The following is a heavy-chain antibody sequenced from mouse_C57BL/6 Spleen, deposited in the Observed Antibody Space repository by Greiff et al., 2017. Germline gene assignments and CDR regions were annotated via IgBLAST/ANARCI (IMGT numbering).Heavy chain of an antibody. Sequence: DVMLVESGGGLVQPKGSLKLSCAASGFSFNTYAMNWVRQAPGKGLEWVARIRSKSNNYATYYADSVKDRFTISRDDSESMLYLQMNNLKTEDTAMYYCVRHAGYYFDYWGQGTTLTVSS. V-gene: IGHV10-1*01. J-gene: IGHJ2*01. CDR2: IRSKSNNYAT. D-gene: IGHD4-1*01. CDR1: GFSFNTYA. CDR3: VRHAGYYFDY.